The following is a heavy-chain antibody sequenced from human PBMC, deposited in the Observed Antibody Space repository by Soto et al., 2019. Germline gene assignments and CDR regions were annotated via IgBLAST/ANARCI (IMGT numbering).Heavy chain of an antibody. CDR3: AKDIVVVPAAIQAAFDI. V-gene: IGHV3-23*01. D-gene: IGHD2-2*02. CDR2: INGSGGST. CDR1: GFTFSSYA. Sequence: GGSLRLSCAASGFTFSSYAMSWVRQAPGKGLEWVSAINGSGGSTYYADTLKGRFTISRDNSKNTLYLQMNSRRAEDTAVYYCAKDIVVVPAAIQAAFDIWGQGTMVTVSS. J-gene: IGHJ3*02.